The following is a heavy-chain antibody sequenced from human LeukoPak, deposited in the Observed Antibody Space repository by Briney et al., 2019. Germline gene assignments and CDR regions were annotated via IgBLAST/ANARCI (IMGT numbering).Heavy chain of an antibody. CDR1: GYTFTSYY. CDR3: ATLWFGQPFDY. V-gene: IGHV1-46*01. CDR2: INPTGGST. J-gene: IGHJ4*02. Sequence: ASVKVSCKASGYTFTSYYMHWVRQAPGEGLEWMGIINPTGGSTSYAQKFQGRVTMTRDTSTSTVYMELSSLRSEDTAVYYCATLWFGQPFDYWGQGTLVTVSS. D-gene: IGHD3-10*01.